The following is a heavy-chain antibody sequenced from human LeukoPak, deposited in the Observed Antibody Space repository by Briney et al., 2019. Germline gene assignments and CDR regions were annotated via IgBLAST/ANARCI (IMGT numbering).Heavy chain of an antibody. CDR1: GFTFSDYY. CDR3: ARDFPGGYSRVERFDY. Sequence: GGSLRLSCAASGFTFSDYYMSWIRQAPGKGPEWVSYISSSGSTIYYADSVKGRFTISRDNAKNSLYLQMNSLRAEDTAVYYCARDFPGGYSRVERFDYWGQGTLVTVSS. D-gene: IGHD5-18*01. J-gene: IGHJ4*02. V-gene: IGHV3-11*01. CDR2: ISSSGSTI.